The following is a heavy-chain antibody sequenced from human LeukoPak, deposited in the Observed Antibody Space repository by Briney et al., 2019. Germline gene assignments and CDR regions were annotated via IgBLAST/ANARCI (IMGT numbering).Heavy chain of an antibody. D-gene: IGHD4-17*01. CDR2: IIPILGIA. J-gene: IGHJ4*02. Sequence: SVKVSCKASGGTFSSYAISWVRQAPGQGLEWMGRIIPILGIANYAQKFQGRVMITADKSTSTAYMELSSLRSEDTAVYYCARDQYGDPPGYWGQGTLVTVSS. V-gene: IGHV1-69*04. CDR1: GGTFSSYA. CDR3: ARDQYGDPPGY.